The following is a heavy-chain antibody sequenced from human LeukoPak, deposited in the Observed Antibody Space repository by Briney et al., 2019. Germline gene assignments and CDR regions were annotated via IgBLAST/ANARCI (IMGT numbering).Heavy chain of an antibody. D-gene: IGHD3-22*01. V-gene: IGHV4-59*01. CDR1: GGSISSYY. Sequence: SETLSLTCTVSGGSISSYYRSWIRQPPGKGLEWIGYIYHSGNTNYNPSLKSRVSISIDTSKNQFSLQLSSVTAADTAVYYCARDRDSSGLRDFDLWGRGTLVTVSA. J-gene: IGHJ2*01. CDR2: IYHSGNT. CDR3: ARDRDSSGLRDFDL.